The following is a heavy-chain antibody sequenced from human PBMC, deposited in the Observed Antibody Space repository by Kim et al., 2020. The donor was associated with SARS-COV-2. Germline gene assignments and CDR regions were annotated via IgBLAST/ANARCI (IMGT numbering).Heavy chain of an antibody. J-gene: IGHJ4*02. CDR3: ARARYGSGSYYNV. Sequence: SETLSLTCAVYGGSFSGYYWSWIRQPPGKGLEWIGEINHSGSTNYNPSLKSRVTISVDTSKNQFSLKLSSVTAADTAVYYCARARYGSGSYYNVWGQGTL. D-gene: IGHD3-10*01. CDR2: INHSGST. V-gene: IGHV4-34*01. CDR1: GGSFSGYY.